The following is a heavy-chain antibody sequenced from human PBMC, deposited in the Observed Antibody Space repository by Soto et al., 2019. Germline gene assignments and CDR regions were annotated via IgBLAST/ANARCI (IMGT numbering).Heavy chain of an antibody. Sequence: SVNGSCNASGGTFSSYSISWVRQAPGQGLEWMGGIIPIFGTANYAQKFQGRVTITADESTSTAYMELSSLRSEDTAVYYCARRPYSYDKYYFEHWGQGTLVTVPS. J-gene: IGHJ4*02. CDR3: ARRPYSYDKYYFEH. V-gene: IGHV1-69*13. CDR2: IIPIFGTA. CDR1: GGTFSSYS. D-gene: IGHD5-18*01.